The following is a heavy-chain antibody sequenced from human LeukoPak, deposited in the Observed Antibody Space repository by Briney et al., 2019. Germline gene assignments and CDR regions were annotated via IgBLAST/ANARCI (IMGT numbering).Heavy chain of an antibody. V-gene: IGHV1-2*06. J-gene: IGHJ4*02. CDR2: INPNSGGT. D-gene: IGHD1-26*01. CDR1: GYTFTGYY. CDR3: AMGTEWELLPFDY. Sequence: GASVKVSCKASGYTFTGYYMHWVRQAPGQGLEWMGRINPNSGGTNYAQKFQGRVTMTRDTSISTAYMELSRLRSDDTAVYHCAMGTEWELLPFDYWGQGTLVTVSS.